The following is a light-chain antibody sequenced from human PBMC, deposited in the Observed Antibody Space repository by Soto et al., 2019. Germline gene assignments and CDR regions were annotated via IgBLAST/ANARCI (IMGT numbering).Light chain of an antibody. CDR2: GTS. V-gene: IGKV3-20*01. CDR3: RQYGSSPSFT. Sequence: EIVLTQSPGTLSLSPGERATLSCRASQTVSSSYLAWYQQKPGQAPRLLIYGTSGRATGIPDRFSGSGSGTDFTLTISRLEAEDFAVYYCRQYGSSPSFTFGPGTKVDIK. J-gene: IGKJ3*01. CDR1: QTVSSSY.